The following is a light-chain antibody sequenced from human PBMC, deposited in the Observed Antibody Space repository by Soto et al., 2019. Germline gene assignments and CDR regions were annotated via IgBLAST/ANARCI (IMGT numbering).Light chain of an antibody. Sequence: DIQLTQSPSSLAASVGERATITCRASQIISSWLVWYQQKPRHAPKHLIYAASTLQSGVPARFSGSASGTDFTLTISSLQPEDFAAYYCQQASTFPFTFGEGTEVYIK. CDR1: QIISSW. CDR2: AAS. V-gene: IGKV1-12*01. J-gene: IGKJ4*02. CDR3: QQASTFPFT.